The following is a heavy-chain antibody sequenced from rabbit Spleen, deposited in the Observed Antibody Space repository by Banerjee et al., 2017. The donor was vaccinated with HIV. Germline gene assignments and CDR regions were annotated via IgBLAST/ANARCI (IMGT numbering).Heavy chain of an antibody. CDR3: ARDSSSSFSSYGMDL. CDR2: IDSGNSGDT. Sequence: QSLEESGGDLVKPGASLTLTCTASGFSFSSRYYMCWVRQAPGKGLEWIACIDSGNSGDTYYASWAKGRFTISKTSSTTVTLQMTSLTAADTATYFCARDSSSSFSSYGMDLWGQGTLVTVS. D-gene: IGHD1-1*01. V-gene: IGHV1S40*01. CDR1: GFSFSSRYY. J-gene: IGHJ3*01.